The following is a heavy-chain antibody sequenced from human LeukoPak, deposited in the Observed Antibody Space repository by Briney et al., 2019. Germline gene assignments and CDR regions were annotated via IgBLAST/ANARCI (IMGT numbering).Heavy chain of an antibody. J-gene: IGHJ6*03. V-gene: IGHV4-61*01. Sequence: PSETLSLTCTVSGGSVSGSTYYWNWIRQPPGKGLEWIGYIYHSGSTTNYNPSLKSRATITVDTSKNQFSLKLNYVPAADTAVYYCARDEDNSGRYYYYMDVWGKGTTVTVSS. CDR3: ARDEDNSGRYYYYMDV. D-gene: IGHD3-22*01. CDR2: IYHSGSTT. CDR1: GGSVSGSTYY.